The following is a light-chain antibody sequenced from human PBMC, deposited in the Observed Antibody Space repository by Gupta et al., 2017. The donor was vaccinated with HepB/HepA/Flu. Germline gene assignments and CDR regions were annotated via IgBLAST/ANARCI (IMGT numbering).Light chain of an antibody. J-gene: IGLJ1*01. CDR3: GTWDSSLGLFV. CDR2: ENN. Sequence: QSVLTQPPSVSAAPGQKVTISCSGSSSNIGNNYVSWYQQLPGTAPKLLIYENNKRPAGIPDRFSDSKSDTSASLCITGLQTGDEADYYCGTWDSSLGLFVFGTGTKVTVL. CDR1: SSNIGNNY. V-gene: IGLV1-51*02.